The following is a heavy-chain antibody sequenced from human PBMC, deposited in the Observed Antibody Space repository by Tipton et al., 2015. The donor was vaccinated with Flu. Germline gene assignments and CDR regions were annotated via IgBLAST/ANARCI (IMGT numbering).Heavy chain of an antibody. CDR1: GYSISSGYY. J-gene: IGHJ4*02. V-gene: IGHV4-38-2*01. CDR3: VRLTYYYGSGTSDF. CDR2: VSHSGST. Sequence: GLVKPSETLSLTCGVSGYSISSGYYWGWIRQPPGKGLEWIGSVSHSGSTHYNPSLKSRVTISIDTFKTQFSLRLSSVTAADTAVYYCVRLTYYYGSGTSDFWGQGTLVTVSS. D-gene: IGHD3-10*01.